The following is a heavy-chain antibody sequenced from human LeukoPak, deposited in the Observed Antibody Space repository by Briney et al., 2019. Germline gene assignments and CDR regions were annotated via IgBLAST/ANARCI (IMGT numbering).Heavy chain of an antibody. CDR3: AREEQELVRDYYYYMDV. D-gene: IGHD6-13*01. CDR1: GFIFSNFA. J-gene: IGHJ6*03. Sequence: PGRSLRLSCAASGFIFSNFAMHWVRQAPGKGLEWVALISYDSSHTYYADSMKGRFTISRDNSRNVLYLQMTSLSGDDSAVYYCAREEQELVRDYYYYMDVWGKGTTVTVSS. CDR2: ISYDSSHT. V-gene: IGHV3-30*01.